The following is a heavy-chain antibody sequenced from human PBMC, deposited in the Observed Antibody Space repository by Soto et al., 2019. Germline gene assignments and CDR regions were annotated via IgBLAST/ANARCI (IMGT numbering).Heavy chain of an antibody. CDR2: TYYNGKT. CDR1: GGSVSSATYY. CDR3: ARAFWGEVGPSFDY. Sequence: QVQLQESGPGLVKPSETLSLTCTVSGGSVSSATYYWNWIRQPPGKGLEWIGFTYYNGKTNYNPSLKSRVTPSVDTSENQFSLKLSSVTAADTAVYYCARAFWGEVGPSFDYWGQGTLVTVSS. V-gene: IGHV4-61*01. D-gene: IGHD3-16*01. J-gene: IGHJ4*02.